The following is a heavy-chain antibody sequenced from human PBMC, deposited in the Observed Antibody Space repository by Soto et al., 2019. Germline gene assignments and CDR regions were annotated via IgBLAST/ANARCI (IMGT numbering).Heavy chain of an antibody. J-gene: IGHJ4*02. V-gene: IGHV1-18*01. CDR1: GYTFTTCR. Sequence: ASLKLSCKPSGYTFTTCRMHWVRRAPGQGLEYMGWISGYNGNTKYPQRFQGRVTMTADTSRSTAYLELRSLRSEDTAVYYCARGAHGSGYAVYWGQGTLVTVSS. D-gene: IGHD3-3*01. CDR3: ARGAHGSGYAVY. CDR2: ISGYNGNT.